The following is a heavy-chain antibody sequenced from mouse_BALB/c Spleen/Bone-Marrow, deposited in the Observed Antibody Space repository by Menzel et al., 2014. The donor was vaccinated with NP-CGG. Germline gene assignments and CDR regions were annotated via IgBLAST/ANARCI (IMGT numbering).Heavy chain of an antibody. J-gene: IGHJ4*01. CDR2: IYPGNSDT. D-gene: IGHD1-1*01. Sequence: VQLKDSGTVLARPGSSVKMSCKASGYTFTSCWMHWVKQRPGQGLEWIGTIYPGNSDTSYNQKFKGKAKLTAVTSTSTAYMEISSLTNEDSAVYFCTRDYGSFMDYWGQGTSVTVS. V-gene: IGHV1-5*01. CDR1: GYTFTSCW. CDR3: TRDYGSFMDY.